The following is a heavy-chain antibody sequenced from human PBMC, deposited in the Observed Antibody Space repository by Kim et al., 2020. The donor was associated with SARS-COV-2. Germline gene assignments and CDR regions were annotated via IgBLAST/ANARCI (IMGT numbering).Heavy chain of an antibody. V-gene: IGHV3-23*03. CDR1: GFTFSSYA. CDR2: IYSGGSST. Sequence: GGSLRLSCAASGFTFSSYAMSWVRQAPGKGLEWVSVIYSGGSSTYYADSVKGRFTISRDNSKNTLYLQMNSLRAEDTAVYYCANWAYGALFDPWGQGTLVTVSS. D-gene: IGHD4-17*01. J-gene: IGHJ5*02. CDR3: ANWAYGALFDP.